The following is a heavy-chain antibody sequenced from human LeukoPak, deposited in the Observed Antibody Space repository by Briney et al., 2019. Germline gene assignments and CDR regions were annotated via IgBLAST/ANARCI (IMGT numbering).Heavy chain of an antibody. D-gene: IGHD1-26*01. CDR2: IRTKAHGETT. Sequence: GGSLRLSCAASGFTFGDYVMSWGRQAPGKGLECVGVIRTKAHGETTEYPACVEGRFTISRDDSKSIAYMKMNSLNTEDKAVYYCTRVVVGATGVFDLWGQGTMVTVSP. V-gene: IGHV3-49*04. CDR3: TRVVVGATGVFDL. CDR1: GFTFGDYV. J-gene: IGHJ3*01.